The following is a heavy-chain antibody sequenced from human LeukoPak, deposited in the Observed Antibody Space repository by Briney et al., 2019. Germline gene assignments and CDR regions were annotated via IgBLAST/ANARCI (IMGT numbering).Heavy chain of an antibody. CDR3: AGNYGPYYFDY. D-gene: IGHD3-10*01. Sequence: GRSLRLSCAASGFTFSNYGMHWVRQAPGKGLEWVAAIWYDGSNKYYADSVKGRFTISRDNSKNTLYLQMNSLRAEDTAVYYCAGNYGPYYFDYWGQGTLVTVSS. CDR2: IWYDGSNK. J-gene: IGHJ4*02. CDR1: GFTFSNYG. V-gene: IGHV3-33*01.